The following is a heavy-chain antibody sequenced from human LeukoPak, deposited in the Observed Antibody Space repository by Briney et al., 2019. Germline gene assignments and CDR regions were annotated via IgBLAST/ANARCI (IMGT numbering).Heavy chain of an antibody. Sequence: GVALRLSYAQSGFTFNNYCMQWVGQAPGKGLEWVAFIRYDGSNKYYADYVKGRFNICRDNSKDTLYLQMNSLRAEDTAVYYCANARHSGNRNNYWGQGTLVTVSS. V-gene: IGHV3-30*02. J-gene: IGHJ4*02. CDR3: ANARHSGNRNNY. CDR1: GFTFNNYC. CDR2: IRYDGSNK. D-gene: IGHD1-14*01.